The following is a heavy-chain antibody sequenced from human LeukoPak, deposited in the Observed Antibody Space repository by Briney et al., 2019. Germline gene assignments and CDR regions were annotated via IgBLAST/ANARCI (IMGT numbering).Heavy chain of an antibody. Sequence: SVKVSCKASGGTFSSYAISWVRQAPGQGLEWMGRIIPILGIANYAQKFQGRVTITADKSTSTAYMELSSLRSEDTAVYYCARVHIVVGSPSYYYYYGMDVWGQGTTVTVSS. V-gene: IGHV1-69*04. CDR1: GGTFSSYA. J-gene: IGHJ6*02. CDR3: ARVHIVVGSPSYYYYYGMDV. CDR2: IIPILGIA. D-gene: IGHD2-2*01.